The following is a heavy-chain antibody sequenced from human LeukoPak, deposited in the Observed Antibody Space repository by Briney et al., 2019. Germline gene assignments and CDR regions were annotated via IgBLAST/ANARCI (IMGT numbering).Heavy chain of an antibody. D-gene: IGHD4-17*01. V-gene: IGHV4-59*01. Sequence: SETLSLTCTVSGGSISSYYWSWLRQPPGKGLEWIGYIYYSGSTNYNPSLKSRVTISVDTSKNQFSLKLSSVTAADTAVYYCAREDYGDFHFDYWGQGTLVTVSS. CDR3: AREDYGDFHFDY. J-gene: IGHJ4*02. CDR1: GGSISSYY. CDR2: IYYSGST.